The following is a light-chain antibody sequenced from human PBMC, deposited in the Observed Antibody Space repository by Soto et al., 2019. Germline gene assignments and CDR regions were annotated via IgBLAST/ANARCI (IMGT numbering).Light chain of an antibody. Sequence: DIQMTQSPSSLSASVGDRVTITCRASQSISPYLNWYQHKPGQAPKLLVYVAFNLQSGVPSRFSGSGSGTDFALTINSLQPGGSATYYCQQTHSTPLTFGGGTKVEIK. CDR1: QSISPY. J-gene: IGKJ4*01. V-gene: IGKV1-39*01. CDR2: VAF. CDR3: QQTHSTPLT.